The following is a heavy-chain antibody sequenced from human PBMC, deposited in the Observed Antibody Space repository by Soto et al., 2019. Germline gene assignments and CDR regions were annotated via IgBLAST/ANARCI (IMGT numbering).Heavy chain of an antibody. Sequence: QVQLVESGGGVVQPGRSLRLSCAASGFTFSTYTMHWVRQAPGKGLEWVAVISNDGSNTYYADSVKGRFTISRDNSKNTLYLQMNSLRAEDTAVYYCAREWSRSVAAPGYWGQGTLVTVSS. D-gene: IGHD6-19*01. J-gene: IGHJ4*02. CDR1: GFTFSTYT. CDR3: AREWSRSVAAPGY. CDR2: ISNDGSNT. V-gene: IGHV3-30-3*01.